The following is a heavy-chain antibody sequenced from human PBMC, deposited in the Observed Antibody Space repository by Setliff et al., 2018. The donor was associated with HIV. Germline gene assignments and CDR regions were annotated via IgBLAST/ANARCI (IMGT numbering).Heavy chain of an antibody. CDR2: IYYSGDT. D-gene: IGHD3-22*01. V-gene: IGHV4-39*06. CDR1: GGSISSYY. J-gene: IGHJ4*02. Sequence: SETLSLTCTVSGGSISSYYWGWIRQPPGKGLEWIGSIYYSGDTFYNTSLKTRITISVDTSKNHLPLKVSSLTAADTAVYYCARAPYYDYRGLAVYYFDYWGQGTLVTVSS. CDR3: ARAPYYDYRGLAVYYFDY.